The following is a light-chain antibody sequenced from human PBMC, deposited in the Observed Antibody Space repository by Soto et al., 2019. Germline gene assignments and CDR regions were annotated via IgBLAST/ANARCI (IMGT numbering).Light chain of an antibody. J-gene: IGKJ4*01. CDR3: QQRSNWPSLT. CDR1: QSVGSY. Sequence: EIVLRQFPGTVSLSPGERATLSCRASQSVGSYLAWYQHKPGQAPRLLISDASNRATGIPARFSGSGSETDFTLTISSLEPEDSAVYYCQQRSNWPSLTFGGGTMVDIK. CDR2: DAS. V-gene: IGKV3-11*01.